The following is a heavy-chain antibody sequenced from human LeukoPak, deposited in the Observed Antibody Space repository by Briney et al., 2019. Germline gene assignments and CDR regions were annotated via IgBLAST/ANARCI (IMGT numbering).Heavy chain of an antibody. J-gene: IGHJ3*02. Sequence: ASVKVSCKASGYSFKNYGVSWVRQAPGQGLEWVGWISAYNGNTYFAQKFQGRVTMTTDTSTSTAYMELRSLRSDDTAVYYCARGRGPTTVVTHDAFDIWGQGTMVTVSS. CDR3: ARGRGPTTVVTHDAFDI. D-gene: IGHD4-23*01. V-gene: IGHV1-18*01. CDR1: GYSFKNYG. CDR2: ISAYNGNT.